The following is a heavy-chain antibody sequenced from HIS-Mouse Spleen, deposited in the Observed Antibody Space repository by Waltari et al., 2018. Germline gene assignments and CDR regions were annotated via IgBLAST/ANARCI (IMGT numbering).Heavy chain of an antibody. Sequence: QLQLQESGPGLVKPSETLSLTCTASGGSISISSYYWGWIRQPPGKGLEWIGSIYYRGSTYYNPSLKSRVTISVDTSKNQFSLKLSSVTAADTAVYYCAREIPYSSSWYDWYFDLWGRGTLVTVSS. V-gene: IGHV4-39*07. D-gene: IGHD6-13*01. CDR1: GGSISISSYY. J-gene: IGHJ2*01. CDR3: AREIPYSSSWYDWYFDL. CDR2: IYYRGST.